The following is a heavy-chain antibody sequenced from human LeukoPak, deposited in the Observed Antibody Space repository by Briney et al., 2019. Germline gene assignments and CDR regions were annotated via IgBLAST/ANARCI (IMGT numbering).Heavy chain of an antibody. CDR3: AKWGSYSSSWYEDY. Sequence: GGSLRLSCAASGFTFSAYCMHWVRQAPGKGLVWVSRINIDGSSTNYADSVKGRFTISRDNAKNTLYLQMNSLRAEDTAVYYCAKWGSYSSSWYEDYWGQGTLVTVSS. CDR1: GFTFSAYC. V-gene: IGHV3-74*01. CDR2: INIDGSST. J-gene: IGHJ4*02. D-gene: IGHD6-13*01.